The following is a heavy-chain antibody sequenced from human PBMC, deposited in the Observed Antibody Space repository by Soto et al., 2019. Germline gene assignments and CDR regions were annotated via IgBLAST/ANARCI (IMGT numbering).Heavy chain of an antibody. D-gene: IGHD3-22*01. V-gene: IGHV1-8*01. CDR3: ARGLYYDSSGSDDAFDI. J-gene: IGHJ3*02. Sequence: QVHLVQSGAEVKKPGASVKVSCKASGYTFTSYDINWVRQATGQGLEWMGWMNPNSGNTGYTQKFQGRVTMARNTSISTAYMELSSLRSDDTAVYYCARGLYYDSSGSDDAFDIWGQGTMVTVSS. CDR1: GYTFTSYD. CDR2: MNPNSGNT.